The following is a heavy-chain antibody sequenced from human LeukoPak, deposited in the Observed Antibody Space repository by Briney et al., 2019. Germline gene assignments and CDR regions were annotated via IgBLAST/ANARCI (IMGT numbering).Heavy chain of an antibody. Sequence: ASVKVSCKASGYTFTSLYMHWVRQAPGQGLEWMGVTNPSSGSTSNAQKFQGRVTMTRDTSTSTVYMELSSLRSEDTAVYYCARDTASVWYSSGWYEYFQHWGQGTLVTVSS. CDR3: ARDTASVWYSSGWYEYFQH. J-gene: IGHJ1*01. D-gene: IGHD6-19*01. V-gene: IGHV1-46*01. CDR2: TNPSSGST. CDR1: GYTFTSLY.